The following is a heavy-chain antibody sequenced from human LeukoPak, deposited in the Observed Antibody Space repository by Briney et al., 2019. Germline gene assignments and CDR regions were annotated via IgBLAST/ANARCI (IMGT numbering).Heavy chain of an antibody. Sequence: GGSLRLSCAASRFTFNIYWMSWVRQAPGKGLEWVANIKQDGSEKFYVDSVKGRFTISRDNAKNSLHLQMNSLRAEDTAVYYCARVWGSKDAFDIWGQGTMVTVSS. V-gene: IGHV3-7*01. CDR1: RFTFNIYW. CDR2: IKQDGSEK. D-gene: IGHD7-27*01. CDR3: ARVWGSKDAFDI. J-gene: IGHJ3*02.